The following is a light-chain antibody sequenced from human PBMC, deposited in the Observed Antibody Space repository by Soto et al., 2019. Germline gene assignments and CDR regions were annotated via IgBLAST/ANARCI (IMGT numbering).Light chain of an antibody. Sequence: QSVLTQPASVSGSPGQSITISCTGTRSDVGTYDLVSWYQQHPGKAPKLMIYEGSKWPSGISTRFSGSKSGNTASLTISGLQAEDEADYYCCSYAGGSTWVFGGGTKLTVL. CDR1: RSDVGTYDL. CDR3: CSYAGGSTWV. J-gene: IGLJ3*02. CDR2: EGS. V-gene: IGLV2-23*01.